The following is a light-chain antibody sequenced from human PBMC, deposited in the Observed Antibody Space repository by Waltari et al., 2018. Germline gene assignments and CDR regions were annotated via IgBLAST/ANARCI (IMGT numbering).Light chain of an antibody. CDR2: RAS. CDR3: QYYYLYSRG. CDR1: QSIGDW. Sequence: DIQMTQSPSTLSASVGDGVTIACRASQSIGDWMAWYQQEPGKAPKLLIYRASTLQRGVPSRFSGSGSGTEFTLTISSLQPDDFGSYYCQYYYLYSRGFGQGTKVEIK. J-gene: IGKJ2*03. V-gene: IGKV1-5*03.